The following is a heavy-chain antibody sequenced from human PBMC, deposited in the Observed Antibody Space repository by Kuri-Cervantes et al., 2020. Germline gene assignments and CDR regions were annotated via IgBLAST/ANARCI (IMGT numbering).Heavy chain of an antibody. J-gene: IGHJ6*03. D-gene: IGHD3-3*01. Sequence: GSLRLSCTVSGGPISSYYWSWIRQPPGKGLEWIGYIYYSGSTNYNPSLKSRVTISEDTSKNQFSLKLSSVTAADTAVYYCARGGGYYDFWSGYSPYYYYMDVWGKGTTVTVSS. CDR2: IYYSGST. CDR3: ARGGGYYDFWSGYSPYYYYMDV. CDR1: GGPISSYY. V-gene: IGHV4-59*13.